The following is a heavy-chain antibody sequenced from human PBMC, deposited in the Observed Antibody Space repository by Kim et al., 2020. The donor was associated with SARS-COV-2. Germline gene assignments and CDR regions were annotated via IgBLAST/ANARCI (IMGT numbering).Heavy chain of an antibody. CDR3: AKDRGVAFPYYFDY. D-gene: IGHD5-12*01. V-gene: IGHV3-9*01. CDR2: ISWNNGSI. J-gene: IGHJ4*02. CDR1: GFTFDDSV. Sequence: GGSLRLSCAGSGFTFDDSVMHWVRQAPGKGLEWVSGISWNNGSIGYTDSVKGRFTISRDNAKNSLYLQMNSLRTEDTAFYYCAKDRGVAFPYYFDYWGQGTLVTVSS.